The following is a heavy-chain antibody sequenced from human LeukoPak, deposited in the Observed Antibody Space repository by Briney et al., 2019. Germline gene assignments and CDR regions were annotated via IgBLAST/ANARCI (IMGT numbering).Heavy chain of an antibody. J-gene: IGHJ6*02. Sequence: GGSLRLSCAASGFTVSSDHMSWVRQAPGKGLEWVAVTYSDGSRYHAESVKGRFTISRDNSKNTLYLQMNSLRAEDTAVYYCARGNRRWGFSYYYYGMDVWGQGTTVTVSS. CDR1: GFTVSSDH. CDR2: TYSDGSR. V-gene: IGHV3-53*05. D-gene: IGHD4-23*01. CDR3: ARGNRRWGFSYYYYGMDV.